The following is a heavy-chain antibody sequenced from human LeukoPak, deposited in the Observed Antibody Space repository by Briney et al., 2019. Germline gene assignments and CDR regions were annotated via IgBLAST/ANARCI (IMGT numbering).Heavy chain of an antibody. V-gene: IGHV3-48*04. CDR1: GFTFSSYS. J-gene: IGHJ1*01. CDR2: ISSSSSTI. Sequence: GGSLRLSCAASGFTFSSYSMNWVRQAPGKGLEWVSYISSSSSTIYYADSVKGRFTISRDDAKESLYLQMNSLRAEDTAVYYCARDGHYDILTGYFQDWGQGTLVTVSS. CDR3: ARDGHYDILTGYFQD. D-gene: IGHD3-9*01.